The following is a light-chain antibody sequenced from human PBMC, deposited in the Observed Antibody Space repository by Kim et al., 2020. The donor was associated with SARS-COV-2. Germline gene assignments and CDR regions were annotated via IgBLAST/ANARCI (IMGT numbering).Light chain of an antibody. CDR1: QDIRND. Sequence: ASVGDRVTSTCRASQDIRNDLGWYQQNPGRAPKRLIYGASSLQSGVPSRFSGTGSGTEFTLTISSLQPEDFATYFCLQHNSYPITFGQGTRLEIK. CDR3: LQHNSYPIT. J-gene: IGKJ5*01. V-gene: IGKV1-17*01. CDR2: GAS.